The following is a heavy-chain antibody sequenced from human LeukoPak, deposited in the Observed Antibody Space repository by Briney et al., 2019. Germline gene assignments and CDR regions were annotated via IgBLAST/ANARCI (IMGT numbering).Heavy chain of an antibody. CDR3: AKRGLLSILGAAEYYYYGMDV. J-gene: IGHJ6*02. CDR1: GLTFSGYD. CDR2: MSYGGQNE. V-gene: IGHV3-30*18. D-gene: IGHD2-21*01. Sequence: PGGSLRLSCAASGLTFSGYDMHWVRQAPGKGPEWVAVMSYGGQNERYADSVKGRFTVSRDNSKNTLYLQMNSLRAEDTAVYYCAKRGLLSILGAAEYYYYGMDVWGQGTTVTVSS.